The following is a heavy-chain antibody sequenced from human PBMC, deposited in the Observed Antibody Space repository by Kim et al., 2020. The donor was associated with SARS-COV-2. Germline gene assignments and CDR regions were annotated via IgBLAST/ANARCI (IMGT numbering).Heavy chain of an antibody. CDR1: GFTFSSYG. CDR3: ASTTSGSYWGTFAY. D-gene: IGHD3-10*01. V-gene: IGHV3-30*04. J-gene: IGHJ4*02. Sequence: GGSLRLSCAASGFTFSSYGMHWVRQAPGKGLEWVAVISYDGSNKYYADSVKGRFTISRDNSKNTLYLQMNSLRAEDTAVYYCASTTSGSYWGTFAYWGPGTLVTVSS. CDR2: ISYDGSNK.